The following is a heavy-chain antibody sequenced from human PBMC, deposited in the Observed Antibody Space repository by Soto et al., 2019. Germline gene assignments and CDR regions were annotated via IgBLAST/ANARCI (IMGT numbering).Heavy chain of an antibody. D-gene: IGHD3-9*01. CDR3: ARRRPVLRYFDWSTRELMDF. CDR1: GYTFTSYY. Sequence: ASVKVSCKASGYTFTSYYMHWVRQAPGQGLEWMGIINPSGGSTSYAQKFQGRVTMTRDTSTSTVYMELSSLRSEDTAVYYCARRRPVLRYFDWSTRELMDFWGQGSTVIVSS. J-gene: IGHJ6*02. V-gene: IGHV1-46*03. CDR2: INPSGGST.